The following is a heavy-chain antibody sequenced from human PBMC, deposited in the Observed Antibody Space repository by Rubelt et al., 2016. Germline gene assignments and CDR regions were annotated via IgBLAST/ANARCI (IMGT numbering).Heavy chain of an antibody. CDR2: INHSGST. CDR3: ARGRRCSSTSCLLLSPNWFDP. D-gene: IGHD2-2*01. Sequence: QVQLQQWGAELLKPSETLSLTCAVYGGSFSGYYWSWIRQPPGKGLEWIGEINHSGSTNYNPSLKSRVTISVDTSKNQFSLKLSSVTAADTAVYYGARGRRCSSTSCLLLSPNWFDPWGQGTLVTVSS. CDR1: GGSFSGYY. V-gene: IGHV4-34*01. J-gene: IGHJ5*02.